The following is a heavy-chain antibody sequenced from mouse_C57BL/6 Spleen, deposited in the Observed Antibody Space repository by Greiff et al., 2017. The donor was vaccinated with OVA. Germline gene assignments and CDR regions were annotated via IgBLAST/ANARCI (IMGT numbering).Heavy chain of an antibody. D-gene: IGHD1-1*01. CDR1: GYTFTSYW. CDR2: IYPGSGST. Sequence: VQLQQSGAELVKPGASVKMSCKASGYTFTSYWITWVKQRPGQGLEWIGDIYPGSGSTNYNEKFKIKVTMTVDTSSSTAYMQLSSLTSEDSAVYYCARWDGKGDYWGQGTTLTVSS. J-gene: IGHJ2*01. CDR3: ARWDGKGDY. V-gene: IGHV1-55*01.